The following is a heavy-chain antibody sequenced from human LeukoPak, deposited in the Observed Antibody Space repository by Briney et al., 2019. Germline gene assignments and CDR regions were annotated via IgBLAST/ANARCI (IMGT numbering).Heavy chain of an antibody. CDR1: GFTFSSYE. J-gene: IGHJ6*04. CDR3: ARASLRYFDWLLGTGMDV. V-gene: IGHV3-48*03. Sequence: GGSLRLSCAASGFTFSSYEVNWVRQAPGKGLEWVSYISSSGSTIYYADSVKGRFTISRDNAKNSLYLQMNSLRAEDTAVYHCARASLRYFDWLLGTGMDVWGKGTTVTVSS. CDR2: ISSSGSTI. D-gene: IGHD3-9*01.